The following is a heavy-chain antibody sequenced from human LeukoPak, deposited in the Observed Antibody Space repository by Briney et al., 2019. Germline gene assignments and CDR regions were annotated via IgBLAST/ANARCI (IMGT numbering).Heavy chain of an antibody. D-gene: IGHD3-22*01. CDR1: GGSFSGYY. J-gene: IGHJ4*02. Sequence: SETLSLTCAVYGGSFSGYYWSWIRRPPGKGLEWIGEINHSGSTNYNPSLKSRVTISVDTSKNQFSLKLSSVTAADTAVYYCARGYYYYDSSGYPGFDYWGQGTLVTVSS. CDR3: ARGYYYYDSSGYPGFDY. CDR2: INHSGST. V-gene: IGHV4-34*01.